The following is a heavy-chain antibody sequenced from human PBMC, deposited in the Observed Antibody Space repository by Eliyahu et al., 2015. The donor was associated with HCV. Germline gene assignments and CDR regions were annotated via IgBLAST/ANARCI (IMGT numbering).Heavy chain of an antibody. Sequence: QVQLQQWGAGLLKPSETLSLTCAVYGGSFXAYYWXWIRQPPGKGLEWIGEINHSGGTNYNPSLKSRVTISIDTSKNQFSLKLSSVTAADTAVYYCARHPTREVLVYYFDCWGQGTLVTVSS. D-gene: IGHD1-26*01. V-gene: IGHV4-34*01. J-gene: IGHJ4*02. CDR2: INHSGGT. CDR3: ARHPTREVLVYYFDC. CDR1: GGSFXAYY.